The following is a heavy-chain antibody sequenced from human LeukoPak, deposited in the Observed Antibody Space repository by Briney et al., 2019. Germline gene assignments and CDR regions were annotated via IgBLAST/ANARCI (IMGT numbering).Heavy chain of an antibody. J-gene: IGHJ6*03. CDR3: WVVGTFLGMDYYYMDV. Sequence: PGGSLRLSCAASGFTFSSYWMHWVRQAPGKGLVWVSRINTDGSSTSYADSVKGRFTVSRDNAKNTLYLQMNSLRAEDTAVYYCWVVGTFLGMDYYYMDVWGKGTTVTVSS. V-gene: IGHV3-74*01. CDR2: INTDGSST. CDR1: GFTFSSYW. D-gene: IGHD6-19*01.